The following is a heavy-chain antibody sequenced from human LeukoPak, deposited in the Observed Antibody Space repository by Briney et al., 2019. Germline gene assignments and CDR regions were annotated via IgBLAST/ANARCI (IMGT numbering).Heavy chain of an antibody. J-gene: IGHJ4*02. Sequence: PGVSLRLSCAASGFTFSSHWMSWVRQAPGKGLEWVSGISWNSGSVGYADSVKGRFTISRDNAKTSLYLQMNSLRAEDTALYYCAKDLGPGSMATSPGFDYWGQGTLVTVSS. CDR1: GFTFSSHW. V-gene: IGHV3-9*01. CDR2: ISWNSGSV. D-gene: IGHD5-24*01. CDR3: AKDLGPGSMATSPGFDY.